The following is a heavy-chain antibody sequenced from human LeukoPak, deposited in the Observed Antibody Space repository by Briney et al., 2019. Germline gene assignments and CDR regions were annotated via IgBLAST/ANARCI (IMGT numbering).Heavy chain of an antibody. CDR1: GFTFSSYA. J-gene: IGHJ4*02. D-gene: IGHD2-2*01. CDR2: ISSNGGST. Sequence: GGSLRLSCAASGFTFSSYAMHWVRQAPGKGLEYVSAISSNGGSTYYANSVKGRFTISRDNSKNTLYLQMGSLRAEDMAVYYCARGLVVVPAAMVYWGQGTLVTVSP. V-gene: IGHV3-64*01. CDR3: ARGLVVVPAAMVY.